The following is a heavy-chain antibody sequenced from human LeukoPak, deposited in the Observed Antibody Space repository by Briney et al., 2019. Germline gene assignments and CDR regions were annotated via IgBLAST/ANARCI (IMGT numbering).Heavy chain of an antibody. CDR1: GGSISSYY. Sequence: RPSEVLSLTCTVSGGSISSYYWGWIRQPAGKGLEWIGRIYTSGSTNYNPSLKSRVTMSVDTSKNQFSLKLSSVTAADTAVYYCARGVWDDSSGYYNWFDPWGQGTLVTVSS. CDR3: ARGVWDDSSGYYNWFDP. D-gene: IGHD3-22*01. V-gene: IGHV4-4*07. CDR2: IYTSGST. J-gene: IGHJ5*02.